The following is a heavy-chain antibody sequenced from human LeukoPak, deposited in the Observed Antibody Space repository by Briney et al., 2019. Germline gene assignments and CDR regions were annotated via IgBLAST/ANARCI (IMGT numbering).Heavy chain of an antibody. V-gene: IGHV1-18*01. Sequence: GASVKVSCKASGYTFTSYGISWVRQAPGQGLEWMGWISAYNGNTNYAQKLQGRVTMTTDTSTSTAYMELRSLRSDDTAVYYCARDETPGYYDSSADYWGQGTLVTVSS. J-gene: IGHJ4*02. CDR1: GYTFTSYG. CDR3: ARDETPGYYDSSADY. CDR2: ISAYNGNT. D-gene: IGHD3-22*01.